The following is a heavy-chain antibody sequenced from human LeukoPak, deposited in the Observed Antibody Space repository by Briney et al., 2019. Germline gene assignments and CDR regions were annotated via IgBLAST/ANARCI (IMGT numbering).Heavy chain of an antibody. Sequence: NPSETLSLTCTVSGGSISSYYWSWIRQPPGKGLEWIGYIYYSGSTNYNPSLKSRVTISVDTSKNQFSLKLNSVTPEDTAVYYCARDHNLYSSGWTLLDYWGQGTLVTVSS. D-gene: IGHD6-19*01. CDR1: GGSISSYY. CDR3: ARDHNLYSSGWTLLDY. J-gene: IGHJ4*02. CDR2: IYYSGST. V-gene: IGHV4-59*12.